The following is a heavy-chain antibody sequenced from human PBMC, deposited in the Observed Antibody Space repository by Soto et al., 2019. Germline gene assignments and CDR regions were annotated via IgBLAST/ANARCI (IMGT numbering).Heavy chain of an antibody. J-gene: IGHJ4*02. CDR1: GFTFNIYS. V-gene: IGHV3-23*01. Sequence: GGSLRLSCVASGFTFNIYSMSWVRQAPGKGLEWVSVIGSNDIKYYADSVKGRFTISRDNSRNTLYLQMNSLRAEDTAVYYCAKEGRDIGYWGQGTLVTVSS. CDR3: AKEGRDIGY. CDR2: IGSNDIK.